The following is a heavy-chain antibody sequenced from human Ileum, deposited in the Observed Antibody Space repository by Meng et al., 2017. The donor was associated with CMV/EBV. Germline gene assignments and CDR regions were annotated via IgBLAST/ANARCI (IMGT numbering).Heavy chain of an antibody. CDR1: GFTFSTYG. CDR2: IYSGDTST. CDR3: AKILSRGGFDY. V-gene: IGHV3-23*03. J-gene: IGHJ4*02. D-gene: IGHD3-10*01. Sequence: SCAASGFTFSTYGMNWVRQAPGKGLEWVSVIYSGDTSTYYADSVKGRFTISRDNSKNTLYLQMNSLRAEDTAIYYCAKILSRGGFDYWGQGTLVTVSS.